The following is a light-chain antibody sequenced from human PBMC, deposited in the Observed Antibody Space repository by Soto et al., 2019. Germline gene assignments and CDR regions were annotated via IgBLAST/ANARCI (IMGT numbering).Light chain of an antibody. J-gene: IGKJ1*01. CDR2: AAS. CDR1: QSISSY. V-gene: IGKV1-39*01. Sequence: IQMTQSTSSLSASVGDRVTITCRASQSISSYLNWYQQKPGKAPKLLIYAASSLQSGVPSRFSGSGSGTEFTLTISSLQPDDFATYYCQQYMSYSFAQGTKV. CDR3: QQYMSYS.